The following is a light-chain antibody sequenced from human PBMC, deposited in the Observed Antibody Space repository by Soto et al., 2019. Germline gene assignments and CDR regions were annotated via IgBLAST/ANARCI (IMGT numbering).Light chain of an antibody. J-gene: IGKJ1*01. CDR1: QRIVRW. CDR3: QQYNSYAT. V-gene: IGKV1-5*01. Sequence: IQLTQPPSTLSASVGDRVTFPFRASQRIVRWLAWYQQKPGKAPNLLIYDASTLQSGVPSRFSGSASGTDFNLTIDSLQSDDSATYYCQQYNSYATFGQGTKVDI. CDR2: DAS.